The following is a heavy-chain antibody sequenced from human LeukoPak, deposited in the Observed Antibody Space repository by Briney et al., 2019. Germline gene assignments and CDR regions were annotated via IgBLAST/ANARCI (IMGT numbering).Heavy chain of an antibody. CDR3: ARRGSPPIDFDY. Sequence: GESLKISCQGSGYSFATYWIAWVRQMPGKGLEWMGIIYPGDSDTKYSTSFQGQVTISADKSINTAYLQWSSLKASDTAMYYCARRGSPPIDFDYWGLGTLVTVSS. CDR1: GYSFATYW. J-gene: IGHJ4*02. CDR2: IYPGDSDT. V-gene: IGHV5-51*01.